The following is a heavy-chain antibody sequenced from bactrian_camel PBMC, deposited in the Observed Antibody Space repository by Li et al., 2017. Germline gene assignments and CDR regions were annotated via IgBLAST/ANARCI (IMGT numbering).Heavy chain of an antibody. J-gene: IGHJ6*01. Sequence: VQLVESGGGSVQTGGSLRLSCAHPGYTCGSYCMGWFRQAPGKEREGVAIIVEDGKTEYSDSVKGRFTISRDNAKNTLYLQLNSLETEDTATYYCATGRRVGTVVAPLSRGMYRSWGQGTQVTVS. CDR1: GYTCGSYC. CDR2: IIVEDGKT. D-gene: IGHD6*01. CDR3: ATGRRVGTVVAPLSRGMYRS. V-gene: IGHV3S1*01.